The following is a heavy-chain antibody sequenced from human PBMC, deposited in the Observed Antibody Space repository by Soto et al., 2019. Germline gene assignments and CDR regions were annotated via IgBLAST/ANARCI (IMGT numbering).Heavy chain of an antibody. Sequence: PGGSLRLSCAASGFTFSSYSMNWVRQAPGRGLEWVSCIDKNSDYIYYAASVRGRFTISRDNAKNSLYLEMNSLRAEDTALYYCARDGPNTIYYYGHSGYYLPDFWGQGTLVTVSS. CDR2: IDKNSDYI. D-gene: IGHD3-22*01. J-gene: IGHJ4*02. V-gene: IGHV3-21*06. CDR1: GFTFSSYS. CDR3: ARDGPNTIYYYGHSGYYLPDF.